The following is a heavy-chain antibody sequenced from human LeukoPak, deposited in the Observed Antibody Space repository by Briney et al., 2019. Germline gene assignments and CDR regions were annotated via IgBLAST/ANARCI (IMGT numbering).Heavy chain of an antibody. CDR3: ARSVVPAASNWFDP. CDR1: GGSISSYY. J-gene: IGHJ5*02. Sequence: NASETLSLTCTVSGGSISSYYWSWIRQPPGKGLEWLGYIYYSGSTNYNPSLKSPVTISVDTSKNQFSLKLSSVTAADTAVYYCARSVVPAASNWFDPWGQGTLVTVSS. CDR2: IYYSGST. D-gene: IGHD2-2*01. V-gene: IGHV4-59*08.